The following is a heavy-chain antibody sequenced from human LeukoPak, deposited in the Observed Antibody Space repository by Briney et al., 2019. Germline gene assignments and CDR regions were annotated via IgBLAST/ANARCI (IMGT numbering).Heavy chain of an antibody. Sequence: SETLSLTCSVSGDSISSYYWSWIRQPPGKGLEWIGYIYNSGTTKYNPSLKSRLTISVDTTKNQFSLKLSSVTAADTAVYYCARGGCSSTACPPPGFDYWGQGTLVTVSS. J-gene: IGHJ4*02. CDR1: GDSISSYY. CDR3: ARGGCSSTACPPPGFDY. V-gene: IGHV4-59*01. CDR2: IYNSGTT. D-gene: IGHD2-2*01.